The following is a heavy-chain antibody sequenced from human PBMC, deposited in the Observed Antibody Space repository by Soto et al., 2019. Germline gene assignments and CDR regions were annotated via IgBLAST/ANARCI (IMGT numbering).Heavy chain of an antibody. V-gene: IGHV1-69*01. D-gene: IGHD1-26*01. Sequence: QVQLVQSGAGVKKPGSLVKVSCKASGGTFSSYPISGVRQAPGQGLEWMGGIIPIFGKANYEQKFQGRVTITADESTSTAYMELSSLRSEDTAVYYCAGVRRGWELRAFDPWGQGTLVTVSS. J-gene: IGHJ5*02. CDR1: GGTFSSYP. CDR3: AGVRRGWELRAFDP. CDR2: IIPIFGKA.